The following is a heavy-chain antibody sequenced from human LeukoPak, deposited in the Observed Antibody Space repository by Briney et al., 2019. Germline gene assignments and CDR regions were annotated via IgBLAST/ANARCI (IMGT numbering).Heavy chain of an antibody. J-gene: IGHJ6*03. CDR2: INPNSGGT. CDR1: GYTFTGYY. V-gene: IGHV1-2*02. Sequence: ASVKVSCKASGYTFTGYYMHWVRQAPGQGLEWMGWINPNSGGTNYAQKFQGRVTMTRDTSISTAYMELSRLRSDDTAVYYCARVPMIVGYYYYMDVWGKGTTVTVSS. CDR3: ARVPMIVGYYYYMDV. D-gene: IGHD3-22*01.